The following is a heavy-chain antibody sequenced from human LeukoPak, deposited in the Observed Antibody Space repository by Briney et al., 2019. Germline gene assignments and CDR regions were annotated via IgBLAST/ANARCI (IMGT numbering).Heavy chain of an antibody. CDR1: GGSISSGGYY. Sequence: PSQTLSLTCTVSGGSISSGGYYWSWIRQPPGKGLEWIGYIYHSGSTYYNPSLKSRVTISVDRSKNQFSLKLSSVTAADTAVYYCAREEAAARAFDYWGQGTLVTVSS. CDR2: IYHSGST. J-gene: IGHJ4*02. CDR3: AREEAAARAFDY. D-gene: IGHD6-6*01. V-gene: IGHV4-30-2*01.